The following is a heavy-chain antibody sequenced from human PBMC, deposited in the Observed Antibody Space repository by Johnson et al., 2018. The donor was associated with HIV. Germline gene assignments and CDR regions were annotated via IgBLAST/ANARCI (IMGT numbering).Heavy chain of an antibody. CDR2: IYSGGST. CDR1: GFTVSSNY. J-gene: IGHJ3*02. V-gene: IGHV3-66*01. Sequence: VQLVESGGGVVQPGRSLRLSCAASGFTVSSNYMSWVRQAPGKGLEWVSVIYSGGSTYYADSVKGRFTISRDNSKNTLYFQMNSLRAEDTAVYYCAKDRTAMVLFDIWGQGTMVTVSS. CDR3: AKDRTAMVLFDI. D-gene: IGHD5-18*01.